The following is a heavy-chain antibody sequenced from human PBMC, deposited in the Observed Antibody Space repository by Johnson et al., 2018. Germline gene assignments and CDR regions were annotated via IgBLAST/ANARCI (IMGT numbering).Heavy chain of an antibody. V-gene: IGHV3-23*04. CDR2: ISGSGGST. CDR3: ANKLLSTVTTAGDAFDI. J-gene: IGHJ3*02. Sequence: VQLVESGGGVVQPGRSLRLSCAATGFTFSSYAMSWVRQAPGKGLEWVSAISGSGGSTYYADSVKGRFTISRENSKNTLYLQMNSLRAEETAVYYCANKLLSTVTTAGDAFDIWGRGTMVTVSS. D-gene: IGHD4-17*01. CDR1: GFTFSSYA.